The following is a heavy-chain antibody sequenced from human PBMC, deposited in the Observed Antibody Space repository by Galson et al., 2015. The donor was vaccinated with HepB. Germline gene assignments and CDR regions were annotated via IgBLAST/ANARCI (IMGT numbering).Heavy chain of an antibody. Sequence: SLRLSCAASGFLFSDDYMSWIRQAPGKGLEWVADIRSSGTYTDYADSVKGRFTISRDNAKNSLFLQMNSLRVEDTAIYYCARDQGGPNRGYHYYYMDVWGKGTTVTVSS. CDR1: GFLFSDDY. J-gene: IGHJ6*03. V-gene: IGHV3-11*06. CDR2: IRSSGTYT. CDR3: ARDQGGPNRGYHYYYMDV. D-gene: IGHD2/OR15-2a*01.